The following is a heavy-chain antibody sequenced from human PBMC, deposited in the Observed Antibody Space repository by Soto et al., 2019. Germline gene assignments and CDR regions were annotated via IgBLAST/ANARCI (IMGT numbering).Heavy chain of an antibody. Sequence: KVSCKASGYTFTSDDINWVRQAPGQRLEWMGWINAGNGNTKYSQKFQGRVTITRDTSASTAYMELSSLRSEDTAVYYCARFRQRYFDWLFDAFDIWGQGTMVTVSS. CDR1: GYTFTSDD. CDR2: INAGNGNT. V-gene: IGHV1-3*01. CDR3: ARFRQRYFDWLFDAFDI. J-gene: IGHJ3*02. D-gene: IGHD3-9*01.